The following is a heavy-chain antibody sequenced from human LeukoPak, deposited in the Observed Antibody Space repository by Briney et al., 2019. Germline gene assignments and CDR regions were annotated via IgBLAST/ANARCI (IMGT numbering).Heavy chain of an antibody. CDR2: INHNGNVN. CDR1: GFTFSSYW. V-gene: IGHV3-7*01. J-gene: IGHJ4*02. CDR3: ARDYCSSTSCLFDY. D-gene: IGHD2-2*01. Sequence: GGSLRLSCAASGFTFSSYWMNWARQAPGKGLEWVASINHNGNVNYYVDSVKGRFTISRDNSKNTLYLQMNSLRAEDTAVYYCARDYCSSTSCLFDYWGQGTLVTVSS.